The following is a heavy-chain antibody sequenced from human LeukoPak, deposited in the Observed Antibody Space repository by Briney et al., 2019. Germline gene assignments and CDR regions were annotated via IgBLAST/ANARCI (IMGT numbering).Heavy chain of an antibody. CDR2: IYYSGST. CDR3: ASTYCSGGSCYRALDY. J-gene: IGHJ4*02. CDR1: GGSISSYY. Sequence: SETLSLTCTVSGGSISSYYWSWIRQPPGKGLEWIGYIYYSGSTNYNPSLKSRVTISVDTSKNQFSLKLSSVTAADTAVYYCASTYCSGGSCYRALDYWGQGTLVTVSS. D-gene: IGHD2-15*01. V-gene: IGHV4-59*08.